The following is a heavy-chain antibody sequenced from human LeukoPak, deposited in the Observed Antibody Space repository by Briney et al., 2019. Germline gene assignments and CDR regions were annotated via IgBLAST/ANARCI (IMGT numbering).Heavy chain of an antibody. CDR3: ARVGELRYYFDY. CDR2: INGNGGST. V-gene: IGHV3-23*01. J-gene: IGHJ4*02. Sequence: GRSLRLSCAASGFTFSSYAMSWVRQAPGKGLEWVSGINGNGGSTYYADSVKGRFTISRDNAKNSLYLQMNSLRAEDTAVYYCARVGELRYYFDYWGQGTLVTVSS. D-gene: IGHD1-26*01. CDR1: GFTFSSYA.